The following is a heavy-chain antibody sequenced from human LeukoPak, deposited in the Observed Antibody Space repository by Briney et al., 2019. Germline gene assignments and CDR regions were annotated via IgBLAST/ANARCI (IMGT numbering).Heavy chain of an antibody. CDR1: GFTFSGYW. Sequence: GGSRRLSCAASGFTFSGYWMHWVRQAPGKGLVWVSRTNRDDSDTSYADSVKGRFTISRDKAKSTLYLQMNSLRAEDTAVYYCARSANYFDTSGQDYWGQGTLVTVSS. D-gene: IGHD3-22*01. CDR3: ARSANYFDTSGQDY. CDR2: TNRDDSDT. V-gene: IGHV3-74*01. J-gene: IGHJ4*02.